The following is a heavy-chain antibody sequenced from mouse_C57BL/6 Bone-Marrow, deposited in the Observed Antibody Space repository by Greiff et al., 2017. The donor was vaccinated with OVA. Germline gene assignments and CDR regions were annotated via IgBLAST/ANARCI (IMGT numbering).Heavy chain of an antibody. CDR1: GYTFTSYW. V-gene: IGHV1-61*01. D-gene: IGHD2-3*01. CDR3: AREGIYDCYYLYHLEFDV. J-gene: IGHJ1*03. CDR2: IYPSDSET. Sequence: QVQLQQPGAELVRPGSSVKLSCKASGYTFTSYWMDWVKQRPGQGLEWIGNIYPSDSETHYNQQFKDKATLTVDKSSSTAYMQLSSLTSEDSAVFYCAREGIYDCYYLYHLEFDVWGTGTTVTVSS.